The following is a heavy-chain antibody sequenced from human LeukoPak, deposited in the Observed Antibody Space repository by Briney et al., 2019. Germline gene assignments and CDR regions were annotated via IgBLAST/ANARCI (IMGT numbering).Heavy chain of an antibody. D-gene: IGHD3-16*02. V-gene: IGHV1-46*01. CDR3: ATVPPVWGSYRTTQYNWFDP. Sequence: ASVKVSCKASGYTFTSYYMHWVRQAPGQGLEWMGIINPNGGSTTYAQKFQGRVTMTEDTSTDTAYMELSSLRSEDTAVYYCATVPPVWGSYRTTQYNWFDPWGQGTLVTVSS. CDR2: INPNGGST. J-gene: IGHJ5*02. CDR1: GYTFTSYY.